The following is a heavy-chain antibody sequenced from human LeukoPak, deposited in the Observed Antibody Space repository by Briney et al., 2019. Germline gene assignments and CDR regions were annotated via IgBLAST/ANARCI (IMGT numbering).Heavy chain of an antibody. Sequence: GGSLRLSCAASGFTVSNKYMTWVRQAPGKGLEWVSLIYSDGRTYYADSVKGRFTISRDNAKNSLYLQMNSLRAEDTAVYYCARDSDSSGWLDYYMDVWGKGTTVIISS. CDR1: GFTVSNKY. CDR3: ARDSDSSGWLDYYMDV. D-gene: IGHD6-19*01. J-gene: IGHJ6*03. V-gene: IGHV3-53*01. CDR2: IYSDGRT.